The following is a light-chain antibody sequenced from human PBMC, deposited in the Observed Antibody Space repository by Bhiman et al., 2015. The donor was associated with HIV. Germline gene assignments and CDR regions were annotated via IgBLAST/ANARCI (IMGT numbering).Light chain of an antibody. Sequence: QTVVTQEPSLSVSPGGTVTLTCGLSSGSVSTTYYPSWYQQTPGRTPRTLFYSTNLRSSGVPDRFSASILGNKAALTITGAQADDECDYYCVLYIGSGISLFGGGTKLTVL. CDR1: SGSVSTTYY. CDR2: STN. CDR3: VLYIGSGISL. V-gene: IGLV8-61*01. J-gene: IGLJ2*01.